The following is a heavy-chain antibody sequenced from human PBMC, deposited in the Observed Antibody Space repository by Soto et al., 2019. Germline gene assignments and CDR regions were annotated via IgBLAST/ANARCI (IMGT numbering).Heavy chain of an antibody. J-gene: IGHJ4*02. CDR3: ARGRYGDY. V-gene: IGHV1-18*01. Sequence: QVHLVQSGAEVKKPGASVKVSCKASGYTFTSYGITWVRQAPGQGLEWMGWISAHNGNTDYAQKLQGRVIVTRDTATSPAHMELRWRGSDDTAVYYGARGRYGDYWGQGALVTVSS. CDR1: GYTFTSYG. D-gene: IGHD1-1*01. CDR2: ISAHNGNT.